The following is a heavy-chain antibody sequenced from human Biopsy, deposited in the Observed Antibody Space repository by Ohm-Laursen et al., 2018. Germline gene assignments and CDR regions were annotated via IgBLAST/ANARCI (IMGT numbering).Heavy chain of an antibody. CDR1: GDSVTKYY. CDR2: IYYSVMT. Sequence: GTLSLTWTVSGDSVTKYYWSWIRQPPGKGLEWIGHIYYSVMTNYNPSLQSRVSISVDTSRNQVSLSLSSVTAADTAVYYCSRDSGILNYGNFKYYLYYGMDVWGQGTKVTVSS. J-gene: IGHJ6*02. CDR3: SRDSGILNYGNFKYYLYYGMDV. D-gene: IGHD4-11*01. V-gene: IGHV4-59*02.